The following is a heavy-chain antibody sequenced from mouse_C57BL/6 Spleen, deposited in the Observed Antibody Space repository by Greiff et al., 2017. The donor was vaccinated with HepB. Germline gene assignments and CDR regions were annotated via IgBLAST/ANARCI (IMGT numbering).Heavy chain of an antibody. J-gene: IGHJ4*01. Sequence: VQLQQPGAELVRPGSSVKLSCKASGYTFTSYWMHWVKQRPIQGLEWIGNIDPSDSETHYNQKFKDKATLTVDKSSSTAYMQLSSLTSEDSAVYYCARDGSSPYYGMDYWGQGTSVTVSS. V-gene: IGHV1-52*01. CDR3: ARDGSSPYYGMDY. CDR1: GYTFTSYW. CDR2: IDPSDSET. D-gene: IGHD1-1*01.